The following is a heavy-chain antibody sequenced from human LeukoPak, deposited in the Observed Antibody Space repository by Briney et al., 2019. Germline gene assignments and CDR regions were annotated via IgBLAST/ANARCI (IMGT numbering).Heavy chain of an antibody. CDR2: IYSAGST. D-gene: IGHD3-16*02. CDR1: GFTVSSNY. Sequence: GGSLRLSCAASGFTVSSNYMTWVRQAPGKGLEWAPTIYSAGSTHYAGSVKGRFTISRDNSKNTLYLQMNSLRAEDTAVYYCARGYHDYWGQGTLVTVSS. V-gene: IGHV3-66*01. CDR3: ARGYHDY. J-gene: IGHJ4*02.